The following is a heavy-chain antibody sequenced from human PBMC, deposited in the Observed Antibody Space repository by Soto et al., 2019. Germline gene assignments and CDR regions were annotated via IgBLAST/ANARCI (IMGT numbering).Heavy chain of an antibody. J-gene: IGHJ6*02. CDR2: ISSSSSYI. CDR3: ARMVRGVVPYYYYGMDV. D-gene: IGHD3-10*01. CDR1: GITFSTYS. V-gene: IGHV3-21*01. Sequence: GVSLRLSWVASGITFSTYSINYLRHVSGTGLEWVSSISSSSSYIYYADSVKGRFTISRDNAKNSLYLQMNSLRAEYTAVYYCARMVRGVVPYYYYGMDVWGQGTTVTVSS.